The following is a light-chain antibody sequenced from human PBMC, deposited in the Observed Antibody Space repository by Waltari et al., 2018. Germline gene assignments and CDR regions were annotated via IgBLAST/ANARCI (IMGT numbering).Light chain of an antibody. CDR3: QQYNNWFGT. V-gene: IGKV3-15*01. J-gene: IGKJ1*01. Sequence: ETVMTQSPATLSVSPGERATLSCRASQSVSSNLAWYQQKPGQAPRLLIYGASTRATGIPARFSGSGSGTEFTLTISSLQSEDFAVYYCQQYNNWFGTFGQGTKVEIK. CDR1: QSVSSN. CDR2: GAS.